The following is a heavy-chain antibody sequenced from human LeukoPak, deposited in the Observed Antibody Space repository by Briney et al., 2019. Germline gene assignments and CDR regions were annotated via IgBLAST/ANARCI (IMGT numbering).Heavy chain of an antibody. V-gene: IGHV3-74*01. CDR3: ARAGIAVAVQH. D-gene: IGHD6-19*01. CDR2: INSDGSST. J-gene: IGHJ1*01. CDR1: GFTFSSYW. Sequence: PGGSLRLSCATSGFTFSSYWMHWVRQAPGKGLVWVSRINSDGSSTSYADSVKGRFTISRDNAKNTLYLQMNSLRAEDTAVYYCARAGIAVAVQHWGQGTLVTVSS.